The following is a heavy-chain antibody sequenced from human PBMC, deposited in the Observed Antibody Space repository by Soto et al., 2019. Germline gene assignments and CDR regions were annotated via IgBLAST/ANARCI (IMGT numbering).Heavy chain of an antibody. D-gene: IGHD6-13*01. CDR1: GFTFSSYA. V-gene: IGHV3-30-3*01. CDR2: ISYDGSNK. CDR3: ARDLVAAAATRGRDY. Sequence: QVQLVESGGGVVQPGRSLRLSCAASGFTFSSYAMHWVRQAPGKGLAWVAVISYDGSNKYYADSGKGRFTITRDNSKNTLYLQMNSLRAEDTAVYYCARDLVAAAATRGRDYWGQGTLVTVSS. J-gene: IGHJ4*02.